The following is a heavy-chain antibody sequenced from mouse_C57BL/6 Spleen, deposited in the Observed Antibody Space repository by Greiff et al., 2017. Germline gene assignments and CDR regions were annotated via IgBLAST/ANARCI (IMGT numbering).Heavy chain of an antibody. J-gene: IGHJ2*02. V-gene: IGHV1-62-3*01. Sequence: VKLQQSGAELVKPGASVKMSCKASGYTFTSYWMHWVKQRPGRGLEWIGRIDPTSVGTKYNDKFKSKATLNVDKPSSTAYMQLSSLTSEDSAGYYCSRSHCNYHYTMDYWGQGTSLTVSS. D-gene: IGHD1-1*01. CDR2: IDPTSVGT. CDR1: GYTFTSYW. CDR3: SRSHCNYHYTMDY.